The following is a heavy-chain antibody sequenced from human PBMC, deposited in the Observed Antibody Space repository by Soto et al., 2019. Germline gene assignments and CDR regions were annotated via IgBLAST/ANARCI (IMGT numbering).Heavy chain of an antibody. V-gene: IGHV1-46*01. CDR3: ARDSEQLAPGTSYYYGMDV. CDR2: INPSGYIT. D-gene: IGHD6-6*01. J-gene: IGHJ6*02. Sequence: QVQLVQSGAEVKKPGASVKISCKASGYSFTTYYIHWLRQAPGQGLEWMGIINPSGYITSYAQKFQGRVTMTRDTSTSTVYMELSSLRSEDTALYYCARDSEQLAPGTSYYYGMDVWGQGTTVTVSS. CDR1: GYSFTTYY.